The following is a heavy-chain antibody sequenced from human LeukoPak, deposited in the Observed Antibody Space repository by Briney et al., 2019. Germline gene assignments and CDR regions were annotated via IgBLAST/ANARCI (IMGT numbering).Heavy chain of an antibody. Sequence: PGRSLRLSCAASGFTFDDYAMHWVRHAPGKGLEWVSGISWNSGDIGYADSVKGRFTISRDNAKNSLYLQMTTLRAEDTAFYYCAKVNSGYDPDAFDTWGQGTVVTVSS. V-gene: IGHV3-9*01. CDR2: ISWNSGDI. CDR1: GFTFDDYA. J-gene: IGHJ3*02. D-gene: IGHD5-12*01. CDR3: AKVNSGYDPDAFDT.